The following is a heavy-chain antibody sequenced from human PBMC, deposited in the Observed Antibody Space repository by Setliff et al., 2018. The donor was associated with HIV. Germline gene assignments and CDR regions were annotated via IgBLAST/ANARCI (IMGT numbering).Heavy chain of an antibody. D-gene: IGHD1-1*01. CDR2: IHNSGTT. J-gene: IGHJ5*02. V-gene: IGHV4-30-4*08. CDR3: ARSNLEPTRILFDP. CDR1: DASITADTFY. Sequence: SETLSLTCTVSDASITADTFYWNWLRQPPGKGPEWIGYIHNSGTTHYNPAFESRLIISLDMSNNLFSLHLASVTAADTALYYCARSNLEPTRILFDPWGPGTLVTVSS.